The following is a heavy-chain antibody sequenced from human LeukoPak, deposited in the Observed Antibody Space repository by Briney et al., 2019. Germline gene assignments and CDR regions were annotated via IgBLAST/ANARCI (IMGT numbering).Heavy chain of an antibody. CDR3: AKDFHSSGYYFEFWTFDY. CDR1: GFTFSSYA. Sequence: GGSLRLSCAASGFTFSSYAMSWVRQAPGKGLEWVSAISGSGGSTYYADSVRGRFTISRDNSKNTLYLQMNSLRAEDTAVYYCAKDFHSSGYYFEFWTFDYWGQGTLVTVSS. J-gene: IGHJ4*02. V-gene: IGHV3-23*01. D-gene: IGHD3-22*01. CDR2: ISGSGGST.